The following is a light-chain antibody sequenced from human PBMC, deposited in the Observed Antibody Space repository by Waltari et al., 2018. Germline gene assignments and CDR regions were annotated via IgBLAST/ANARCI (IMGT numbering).Light chain of an antibody. V-gene: IGKV3D-15*01. CDR1: QSVSSS. Sequence: EIVLTQSPATLSLSPGERATLSCRASQSVSSSLAWYQQKPGQAPRLLIYGGSSRAIGIPDRFSGSGSGTEFTLTISSLEPEDFAVYYCQHYNNWPYSFGQGTKVEIK. CDR2: GGS. CDR3: QHYNNWPYS. J-gene: IGKJ2*03.